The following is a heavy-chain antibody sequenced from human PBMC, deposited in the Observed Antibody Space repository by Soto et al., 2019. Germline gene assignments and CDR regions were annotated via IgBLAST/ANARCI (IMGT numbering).Heavy chain of an antibody. CDR3: ARDIFSGSYYVPPGY. CDR2: ISYDGSNK. CDR1: GFTFSSYA. J-gene: IGHJ4*02. Sequence: PGGSLRLSCAASGFTFSSYAMHWVRQAPGKGLEWVAVISYDGSNKYYADSVKGRFTISRDNSKNTLYLQMNSLRAEDTAVYYCARDIFSGSYYVPPGYWGQGTLVTVSS. D-gene: IGHD1-26*01. V-gene: IGHV3-30-3*01.